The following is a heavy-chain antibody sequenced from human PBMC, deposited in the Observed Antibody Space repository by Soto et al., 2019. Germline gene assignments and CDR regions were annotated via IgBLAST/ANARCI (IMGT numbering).Heavy chain of an antibody. CDR2: IYYSGST. CDR1: GGSISSYY. CDR3: AREATGSVIDY. V-gene: IGHV4-59*01. J-gene: IGHJ4*02. Sequence: PSETLSLTCTVSGGSISSYYWSWIRQPPGKGLEWIGYIYYSGSTNYNPSLKSRVTMSVDTSKNQFSLKLSSVTAADTAVYYCAREATGSVIDYWGQGTLVTVSS. D-gene: IGHD4-4*01.